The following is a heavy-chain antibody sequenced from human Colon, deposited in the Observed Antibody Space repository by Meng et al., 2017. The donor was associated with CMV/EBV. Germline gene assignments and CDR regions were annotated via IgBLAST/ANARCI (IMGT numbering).Heavy chain of an antibody. J-gene: IGHJ3*02. CDR1: GFTSSNVW. CDR2: INEDGSIN. V-gene: IGHV3-7*04. CDR3: ARDIMGSASAFDI. D-gene: IGHD1-26*01. Sequence: ELKGVGAGGGLVQPGGFLRLSCEASGFTSSNVWMSWVRQAPGKGPEWVANINEDGSINNYADSVKGRFSISRDNAKNSLNLQMHSLRVEDTAVYYCARDIMGSASAFDIWGQGTMVTVSS.